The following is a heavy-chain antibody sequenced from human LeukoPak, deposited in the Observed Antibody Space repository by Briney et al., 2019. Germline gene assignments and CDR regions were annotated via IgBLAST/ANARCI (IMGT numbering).Heavy chain of an antibody. D-gene: IGHD6-13*01. V-gene: IGHV4-31*03. CDR2: IYYSGST. Sequence: SETLSLTCTVSGGSISSGGYYWSWIRQHPGEGLEWIGYIYYSGSTYYNPSLKSRVTISVDTSKNQFSLKLSSVTAADTAVYYCARGVMSQRIAAADRRTHFDYWGQGTLVTVSS. J-gene: IGHJ4*02. CDR1: GGSISSGGYY. CDR3: ARGVMSQRIAAADRRTHFDY.